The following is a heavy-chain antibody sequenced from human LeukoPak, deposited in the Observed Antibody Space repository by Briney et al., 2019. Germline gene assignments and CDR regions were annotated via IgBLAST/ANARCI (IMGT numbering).Heavy chain of an antibody. Sequence: SETLSLTCAVYGGSFSGYYWSWIRQPPGKGLEWIGEINHSGSTNYNPSLKSRVTISVYTSKNQFSLKLSSVTAADTAVYYCARSEGDILTGYYIVDYWGQGTLVTVSS. V-gene: IGHV4-34*01. CDR2: INHSGST. D-gene: IGHD3-9*01. CDR1: GGSFSGYY. CDR3: ARSEGDILTGYYIVDY. J-gene: IGHJ4*02.